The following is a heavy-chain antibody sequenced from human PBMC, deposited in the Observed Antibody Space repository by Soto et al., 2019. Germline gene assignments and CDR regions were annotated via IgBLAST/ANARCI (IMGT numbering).Heavy chain of an antibody. CDR3: ARSVDP. V-gene: IGHV4-31*01. CDR1: GGSISSGGYY. CDR2: IFYSGTT. J-gene: IGHJ5*02. Sequence: QVQLQESGPGLVKPSQTLSLTCTVSGGSISSGGYYWSWIRQQPGKGLEWIGYIFYSGTTYYNPSLKSQVTLSVDTSKNQYSLKLRSVTAADTAVYYCARSVDPWGQGTLVTVSS.